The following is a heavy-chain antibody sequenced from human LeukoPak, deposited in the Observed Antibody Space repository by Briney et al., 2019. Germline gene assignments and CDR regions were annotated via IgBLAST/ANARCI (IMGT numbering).Heavy chain of an antibody. CDR3: ARAGFSSSLYGPSMDV. CDR1: GYTFTSYG. Sequence: ASVKVSCKASGYTFTSYGISWVRQAPGQGLEWMGWISAYNGNTNYAQKLQGRVTMTTDTSTSTAYMELRSLRSDDTAVYYCARAGFSSSLYGPSMDVWGQGTTVTVSS. J-gene: IGHJ6*02. V-gene: IGHV1-18*01. D-gene: IGHD6-13*01. CDR2: ISAYNGNT.